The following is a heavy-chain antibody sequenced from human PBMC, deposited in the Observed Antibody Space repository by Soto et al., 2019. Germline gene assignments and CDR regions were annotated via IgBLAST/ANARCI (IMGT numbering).Heavy chain of an antibody. CDR3: ARGVIVNSYVFDY. Sequence: SVKVSCKASGGTFSSYAISWVRRAPGQGLEWMGGIIPILGTANYAQKFQGRVTITADESTSTAYMELSSLRSEDTAVYYCARGVIVNSYVFDYWGQGTLVTVS. D-gene: IGHD3-16*02. J-gene: IGHJ4*02. CDR2: IIPILGTA. CDR1: GGTFSSYA. V-gene: IGHV1-69*13.